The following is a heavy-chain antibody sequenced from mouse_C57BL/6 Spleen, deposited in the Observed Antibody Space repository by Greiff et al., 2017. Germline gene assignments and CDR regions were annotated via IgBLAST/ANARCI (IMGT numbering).Heavy chain of an antibody. CDR3: ARQDYYYGSSYL. D-gene: IGHD1-1*01. CDR1: GYAFSSSW. CDR2: IYPGDGDT. J-gene: IGHJ2*01. V-gene: IGHV1-82*01. Sequence: QVQLQQSGPELVKPGASVKISCKASGYAFSSSWMNWVKQRPGKGLEWIGRIYPGDGDTNYNGKFKGKATLTADKSSSTAYMQLSSLTSEDSAVYFCARQDYYYGSSYLWGQGTTLTGSS.